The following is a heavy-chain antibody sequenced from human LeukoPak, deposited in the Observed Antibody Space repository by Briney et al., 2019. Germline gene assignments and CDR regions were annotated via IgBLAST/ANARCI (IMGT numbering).Heavy chain of an antibody. CDR2: INPSGGST. J-gene: IGHJ5*02. D-gene: IGHD2-15*01. Sequence: GASVKVSCKASGYTFTSYYMHWVRQAPGQGLEWMGIINPSGGSTSYAQKFQGRVTMTRDTSTSTVYMELSSLRSEDTAVYYCARDLRPRDIVVVVAAGTWGQGTLVTVSS. CDR1: GYTFTSYY. CDR3: ARDLRPRDIVVVVAAGT. V-gene: IGHV1-46*01.